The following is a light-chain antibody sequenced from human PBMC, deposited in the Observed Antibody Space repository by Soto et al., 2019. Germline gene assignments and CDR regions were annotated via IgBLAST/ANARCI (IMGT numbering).Light chain of an antibody. CDR3: AAWDDSLNGPV. V-gene: IGLV1-40*01. CDR1: SFNIGAGYD. J-gene: IGLJ2*01. CDR2: GNS. Sequence: QAVVTQPPSVSGAPGQRVTISCTGSSFNIGAGYDVHWYQQLPGTAPKLLIYGNSNWPSGVPDRFSGSKSGTSASLAISGLQSDDAADYYCAAWDDSLNGPVFGGGTKLTVL.